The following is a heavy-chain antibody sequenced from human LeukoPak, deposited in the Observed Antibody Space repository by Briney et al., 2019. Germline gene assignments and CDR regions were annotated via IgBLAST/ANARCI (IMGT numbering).Heavy chain of an antibody. CDR1: GFTFSSYA. V-gene: IGHV3-23*01. J-gene: IGHJ2*01. D-gene: IGHD5-18*01. CDR3: AKESGYSFSDGTYWYFDL. Sequence: GASLRLSCAASGFTFSSYAMSWVRQAPGKGLEWVSAISVSGGNKYYADSVKGRFTLSRDNSKNTLYLQMNSLRAEDTAVYYCAKESGYSFSDGTYWYFDLWGRGTLVTVSS. CDR2: ISVSGGNK.